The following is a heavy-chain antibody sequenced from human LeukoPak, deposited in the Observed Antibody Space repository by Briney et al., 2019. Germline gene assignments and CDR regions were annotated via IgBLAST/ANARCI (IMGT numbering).Heavy chain of an antibody. Sequence: SETLSLTCNVSGYSISSGYYWGWIRQPPGKGLEWITSIYHSGLIYYNPSLKSRITISMDTSKNQFSLKLRSVTAADTAVYYCAREGARWEPSFSAFDIWGQGTMVTVSS. CDR3: AREGARWEPSFSAFDI. V-gene: IGHV4-38-2*02. CDR2: IYHSGLI. CDR1: GYSISSGYY. J-gene: IGHJ3*02. D-gene: IGHD1-26*01.